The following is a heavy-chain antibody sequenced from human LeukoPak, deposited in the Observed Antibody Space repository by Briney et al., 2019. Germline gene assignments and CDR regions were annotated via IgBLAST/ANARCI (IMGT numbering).Heavy chain of an antibody. J-gene: IGHJ6*02. D-gene: IGHD3-10*01. CDR2: MNPNSGNT. Sequence: ASVKVSCKASGYTFTSYDINWVRQATGQGLEWMGWMNPNSGNTGYAQKFQGRVTMTRNTSISTAYMELSSLRSEDTAVYYCARGGTYYYGSGPHYYGMDVWGQGTTVTVSS. CDR1: GYTFTSYD. CDR3: ARGGTYYYGSGPHYYGMDV. V-gene: IGHV1-8*01.